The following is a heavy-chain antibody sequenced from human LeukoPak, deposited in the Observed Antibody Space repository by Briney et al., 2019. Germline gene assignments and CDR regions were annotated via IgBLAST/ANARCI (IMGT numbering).Heavy chain of an antibody. V-gene: IGHV1-18*01. CDR1: GYTFTSYG. Sequence: EASVKVSCKASGYTFTSYGISWVRQAPGQGLEWMGWISAYNGNTNYAQKLQGRVTMTTDTSTSTAYMELRSLRSDDTAVYYCARDPPSDNVVVTAIPGYWGQGTLVTVSS. CDR3: ARDPPSDNVVVTAIPGY. J-gene: IGHJ4*02. D-gene: IGHD2-21*02. CDR2: ISAYNGNT.